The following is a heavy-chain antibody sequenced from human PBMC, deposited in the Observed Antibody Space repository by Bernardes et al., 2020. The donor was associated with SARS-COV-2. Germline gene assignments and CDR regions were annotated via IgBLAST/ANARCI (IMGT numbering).Heavy chain of an antibody. CDR1: GFTFSTAA. D-gene: IGHD2-2*01. J-gene: IGHJ4*02. CDR2: ISIGGTNT. V-gene: IGHV3-23*01. CDR3: AKEVPANDY. Sequence: SMRLSFEFSGFTFSTAAMSWVRQATGKGLEWVSGISIGGTNTYYADSVMGRFTISGDYSKNTLYLQMNSLSAEDTGIYYCAKEVPANDYWGQGTLVTVSS.